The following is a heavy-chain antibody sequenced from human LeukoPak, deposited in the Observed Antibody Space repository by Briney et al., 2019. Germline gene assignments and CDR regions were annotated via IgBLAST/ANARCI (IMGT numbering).Heavy chain of an antibody. D-gene: IGHD3-22*01. V-gene: IGHV3-21*04. CDR3: ASDSSGYYTEEYYFDY. CDR2: ISSSSSYI. Sequence: GGSLRLSCAASGFTFSSYSMNWVRQAPGKGLEWVSSISSSSSYIYYADSVKGRFTISRDNAKNSLYLQMNSLRAEDTAVYYCASDSSGYYTEEYYFDYWGQGTLVTVSS. CDR1: GFTFSSYS. J-gene: IGHJ4*02.